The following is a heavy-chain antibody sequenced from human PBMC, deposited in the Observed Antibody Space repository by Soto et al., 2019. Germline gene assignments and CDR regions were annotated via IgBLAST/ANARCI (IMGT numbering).Heavy chain of an antibody. CDR1: GFTFSRYG. V-gene: IGHV3-33*01. J-gene: IGHJ4*02. CDR3: ARDRVELRPRYSFDY. CDR2: IWYDGSNK. D-gene: IGHD1-7*01. Sequence: QVQLVESGGGVVQPGRSLRLSCAASGFTFSRYGMHWVRQAPGKGLEWVAVIWYDGSNKYYADSVKGRFTIYRDNSKNTLYLQMNSLRAEDTAVYYCARDRVELRPRYSFDYWGQGTLVTVSS.